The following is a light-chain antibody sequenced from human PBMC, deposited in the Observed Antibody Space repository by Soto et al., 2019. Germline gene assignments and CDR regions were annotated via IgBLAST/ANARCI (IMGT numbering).Light chain of an antibody. J-gene: IGKJ1*01. V-gene: IGKV3-20*01. Sequence: EIVLTQSPGTLSLSPGQRATLSCRASQSVSSNYLAWYQHKPGQAPRLLIYGASSRATGIPDRFSGSGSGTDFTLTISRLEPEDFAVYYCQQSGGSPRTFGQGTKVEIK. CDR3: QQSGGSPRT. CDR2: GAS. CDR1: QSVSSNY.